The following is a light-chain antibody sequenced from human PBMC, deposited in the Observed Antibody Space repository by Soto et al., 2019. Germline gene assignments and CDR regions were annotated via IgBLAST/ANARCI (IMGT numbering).Light chain of an antibody. CDR3: QQYRTPSQT. CDR1: QTIGSSY. Sequence: EIVLTQSPGTLSLSPGESATLSCRASQTIGSSYLAWYQQRPGQAPMLLIYGGANRATGIPDRFSATGSETDFTLAISRLEPEDFAVYYCQQYRTPSQTFGQGTKVE. J-gene: IGKJ1*01. CDR2: GGA. V-gene: IGKV3-20*01.